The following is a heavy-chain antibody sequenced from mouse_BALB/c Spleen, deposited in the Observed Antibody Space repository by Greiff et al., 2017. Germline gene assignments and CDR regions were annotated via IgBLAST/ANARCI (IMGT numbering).Heavy chain of an antibody. CDR1: GFTFSSFG. Sequence: EVQVVESGGGLVQPGGSRKLSCAASGFTFSSFGMHWVRQAPEKGLEWVAYISSGSSTIYYADTVKGRFTISRDNPKNTLFLQMTSLRSEDTAMYYCARSGYYADYYAMDYWGQGTSVTVSS. J-gene: IGHJ4*01. CDR3: ARSGYYADYYAMDY. D-gene: IGHD1-1*01. CDR2: ISSGSSTI. V-gene: IGHV5-17*02.